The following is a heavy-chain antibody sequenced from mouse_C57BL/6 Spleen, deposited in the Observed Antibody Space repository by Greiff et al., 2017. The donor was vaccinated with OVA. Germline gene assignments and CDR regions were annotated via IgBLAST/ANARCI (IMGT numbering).Heavy chain of an antibody. V-gene: IGHV5-17*01. CDR3: ANRYGYDWYFDV. D-gene: IGHD2-2*01. CDR2: ISSGSSTI. CDR1: GFTFSDYG. Sequence: EVQVVESGGGLVKPGGSLKLSCAASGFTFSDYGMHWVRQAPEKGLECVAYISSGSSTIYYADTVKGRFTIARDNAKNTLFLQMTSLRSEDTAMYYCANRYGYDWYFDVWGTGTTVTVSS. J-gene: IGHJ1*03.